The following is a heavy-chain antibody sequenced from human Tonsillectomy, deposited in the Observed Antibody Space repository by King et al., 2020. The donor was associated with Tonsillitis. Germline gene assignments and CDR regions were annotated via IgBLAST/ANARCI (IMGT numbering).Heavy chain of an antibody. CDR1: GFTFSSYS. V-gene: IGHV3-23*04. CDR3: AKDQMVVTTLMDY. J-gene: IGHJ4*02. CDR2: ISCSGGST. D-gene: IGHD4/OR15-4a*01. Sequence: VQLVESGGGLVQPGGSLRLSCAASGFTFSSYSMSWVRQAPGKGLEWVSAISCSGGSTYYADSVKGRFTISRDNSKNTLYLQMNSLRAEDTAVYYCAKDQMVVTTLMDYWGQGTLVTVSS.